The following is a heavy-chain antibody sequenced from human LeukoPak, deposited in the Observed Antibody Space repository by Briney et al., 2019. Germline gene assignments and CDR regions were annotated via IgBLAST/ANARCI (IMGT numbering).Heavy chain of an antibody. V-gene: IGHV3-23*01. CDR1: GFTFSSYA. CDR2: ISGSGGST. J-gene: IGHJ4*02. Sequence: GGSLRLSCAACGFTFSSYAMSGVRQAPGKGLERVSAISGSGGSTYYADSVKGRFTISRDNSKNTLYLQMNTLRAEDTAVYYCAKDRTLYGSGTPKRFDYWGQGTLVTVSS. CDR3: AKDRTLYGSGTPKRFDY. D-gene: IGHD3-10*01.